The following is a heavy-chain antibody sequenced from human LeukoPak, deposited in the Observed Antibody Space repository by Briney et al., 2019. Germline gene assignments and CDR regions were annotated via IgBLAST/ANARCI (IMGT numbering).Heavy chain of an antibody. CDR1: GGTFCSYA. CDR3: ARVPYSSGWYGTYYFDY. J-gene: IGHJ4*02. D-gene: IGHD6-19*01. V-gene: IGHV1-69*04. Sequence: ASVKVSCKASGGTFCSYAISWLRQAPGQGLEWMGRIIPILGIANYAQKFQGRVTMTTDTSTSTAYMELRSLRSDDTAVYYCARVPYSSGWYGTYYFDYWGQGTLVTVSS. CDR2: IIPILGIA.